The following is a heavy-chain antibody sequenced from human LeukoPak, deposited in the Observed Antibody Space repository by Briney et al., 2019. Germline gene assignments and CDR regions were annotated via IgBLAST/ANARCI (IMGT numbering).Heavy chain of an antibody. D-gene: IGHD6-6*01. CDR1: GFIFSNYW. V-gene: IGHV3-7*01. Sequence: GGSLRLSCAASGFIFSNYWMSWVRQAPGKGLEWVANIKPDGSEKYYVDSLKGQFTISRDNAKNPLYLQMNSLRVEDTAVYYCARGGNSSWDYWGQGALVTVSS. CDR3: ARGGNSSWDY. J-gene: IGHJ4*02. CDR2: IKPDGSEK.